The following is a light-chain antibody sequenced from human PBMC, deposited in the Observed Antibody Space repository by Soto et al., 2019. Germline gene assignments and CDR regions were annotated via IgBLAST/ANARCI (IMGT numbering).Light chain of an antibody. Sequence: DIQMTQSPSTLSASVGDRATITCRASQSISNWLAWYQQKPGKAPNLLIYKASSLKSGVPSRFSGSGSGTEFTLTISSLQSDDFATYHCQQYNSYFTFGPGTKVDIK. CDR2: KAS. J-gene: IGKJ3*01. CDR1: QSISNW. V-gene: IGKV1-5*03. CDR3: QQYNSYFT.